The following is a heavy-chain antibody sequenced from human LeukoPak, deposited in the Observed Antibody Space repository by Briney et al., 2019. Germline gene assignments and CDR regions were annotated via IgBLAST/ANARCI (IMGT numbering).Heavy chain of an antibody. V-gene: IGHV1-2*02. Sequence: ASAKVSCKASGYTFTGYYMHWVRQAPGQGLEWMGWINPNSGGTNYAQKFQGRVTMTRDTSISTAYMELSRLRSDDTAVYYCARVVPSSYLPPYYYDSSGYYPFDYWGQGTLVTVSS. CDR1: GYTFTGYY. D-gene: IGHD3-22*01. CDR2: INPNSGGT. CDR3: ARVVPSSYLPPYYYDSSGYYPFDY. J-gene: IGHJ4*02.